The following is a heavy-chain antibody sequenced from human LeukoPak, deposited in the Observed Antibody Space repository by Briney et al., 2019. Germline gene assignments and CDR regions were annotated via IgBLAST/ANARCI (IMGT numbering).Heavy chain of an antibody. V-gene: IGHV3-15*01. J-gene: IGHJ6*02. CDR1: GLTFSNAW. D-gene: IGHD5-18*01. CDR3: SNIYSYGLHGMDV. CDR2: IKSNTDGGII. Sequence: GGSLRLSCAASGLTFSNAWMSWVRQAPGKGLEWVGRIKSNTDGGIIDYAAPVQGRFTISRDDSKNTLYLQMNSLRTEDTAVYYCSNIYSYGLHGMDVWGQGTTVTVSS.